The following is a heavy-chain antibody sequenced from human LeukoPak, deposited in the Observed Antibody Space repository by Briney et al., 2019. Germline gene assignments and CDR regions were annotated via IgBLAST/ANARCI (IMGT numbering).Heavy chain of an antibody. Sequence: SETLSLTCTVSGGSISSYYWSWIRRPPGKGLEWIGYIYYSGSTNYNPSLKSRVTISVDTSKNQFSLKLSSVTAADTAVYYCARHRRHFTDAFDIWGQGTMVTVSS. CDR3: ARHRRHFTDAFDI. CDR2: IYYSGST. J-gene: IGHJ3*02. V-gene: IGHV4-59*08. CDR1: GGSISSYY.